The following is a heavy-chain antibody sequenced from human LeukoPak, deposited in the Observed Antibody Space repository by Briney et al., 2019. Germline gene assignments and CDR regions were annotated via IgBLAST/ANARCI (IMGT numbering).Heavy chain of an antibody. V-gene: IGHV4-39*01. J-gene: IGHJ4*02. CDR1: GDSVSDSIHY. D-gene: IGHD3-9*01. Sequence: SETLSLTCTVSGDSVSDSIHYWGWIRQPPGKGLEWIGNIYYTGSTYSNPSLRSRVTMSVDTSKNQFFLKMSSVTAADTAVYYCARLTKGRFFDYVFDFWGQGTLLTVSS. CDR2: IYYTGST. CDR3: ARLTKGRFFDYVFDF.